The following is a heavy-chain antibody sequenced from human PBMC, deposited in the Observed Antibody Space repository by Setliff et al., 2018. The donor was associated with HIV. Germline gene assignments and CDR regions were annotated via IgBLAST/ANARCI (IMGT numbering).Heavy chain of an antibody. J-gene: IGHJ4*02. CDR3: ARVRVTMLVVGNSLLDY. V-gene: IGHV3-7*01. CDR2: IKLHGSEK. Sequence: SGGSLRLSCEGSGFDFSTYWMSWVRQAPGKGLEWVANIKLHGSEKYYVDSVKGRFTISRDNAKNTLYLQMNSLRAEDTAVYYCARVRVTMLVVGNSLLDYWGQGTLVTVSS. CDR1: GFDFSTYW. D-gene: IGHD3-22*01.